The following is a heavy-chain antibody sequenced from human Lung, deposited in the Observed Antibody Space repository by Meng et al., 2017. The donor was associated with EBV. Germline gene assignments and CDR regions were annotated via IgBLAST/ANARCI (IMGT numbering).Heavy chain of an antibody. CDR2: ISPSGNI. Sequence: EIQLVESGGGLVKPGGSLRLSCAASGFPFSTYSMNWVRQAPGEGLEWVSSISPSGNIYYADSVKGRFTISRDNTKTSVYLQMNSLRAEDTAVYYCTRDYVTRIFGTWGQGPLVTVSS. V-gene: IGHV3-21*02. D-gene: IGHD2-15*01. CDR1: GFPFSTYS. CDR3: TRDYVTRIFGT. J-gene: IGHJ5*02.